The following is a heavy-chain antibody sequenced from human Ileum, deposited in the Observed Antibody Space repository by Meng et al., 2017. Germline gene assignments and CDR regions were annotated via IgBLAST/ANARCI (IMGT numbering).Heavy chain of an antibody. J-gene: IGHJ5*02. CDR3: ARHDVVPVIRHGFDP. Sequence: QVQLQESGPGLVKPSQTLSLTCTVSGGSISRGGYYWSWIRQHPGKGLEWIGYIYYSGTTYYNPSLKSRVTISVDTSKNQFSLKLSSVTAADTAVYYCARHDVVPVIRHGFDPWGQGTLVTVSS. V-gene: IGHV4-31*03. D-gene: IGHD3-10*01. CDR1: GGSISRGGYY. CDR2: IYYSGTT.